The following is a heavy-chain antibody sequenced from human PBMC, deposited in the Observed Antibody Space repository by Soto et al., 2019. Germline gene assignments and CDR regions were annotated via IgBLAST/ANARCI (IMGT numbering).Heavy chain of an antibody. D-gene: IGHD6-13*01. J-gene: IGHJ4*02. CDR2: ISYDGSNK. CDR3: AKDKESGIAPGDY. V-gene: IGHV3-30*18. CDR1: GFTFSSYG. Sequence: QVQLVESGGGVVQPGRSLRLSCAASGFTFSSYGMHWVRQAPGKGLEWVAVISYDGSNKYYADSVKGRFTISRDNSKNPLYLQMNSLRAEDTAVYYCAKDKESGIAPGDYWGQGTLVTVSS.